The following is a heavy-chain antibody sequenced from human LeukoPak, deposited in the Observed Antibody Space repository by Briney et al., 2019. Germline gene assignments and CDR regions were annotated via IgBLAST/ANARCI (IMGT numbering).Heavy chain of an antibody. CDR1: GFTFSSYA. V-gene: IGHV3-23*01. CDR2: ISGSGGST. CDR3: AKLRSYCTNGVCYSYYYYMDV. D-gene: IGHD2-8*01. J-gene: IGHJ6*03. Sequence: GALRLSCAASGFTFSSYAMSWVRQAPGKGLGWVSAISGSGGSTYYADSVKGRFTISRDNSKNTLYLQMNSLRAEDTAVYYCAKLRSYCTNGVCYSYYYYMDVWGKGTTVTVSS.